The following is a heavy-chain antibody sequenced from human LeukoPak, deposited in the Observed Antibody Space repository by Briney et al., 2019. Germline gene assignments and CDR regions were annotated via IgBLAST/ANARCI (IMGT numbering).Heavy chain of an antibody. CDR3: VCDSIVVVAATRWELPFDY. Sequence: GGSLRLSCAAAGFTFSSYAMSWVRQAPGKGLEWVSAISGGGGSTYYADSVKGRFTISRDNSKNTLYLQMNSLRAEDTAVYYCVCDSIVVVAATRWELPFDYWGQGTLVTVSS. D-gene: IGHD2-15*01. CDR1: GFTFSSYA. V-gene: IGHV3-23*01. J-gene: IGHJ4*02. CDR2: ISGGGGST.